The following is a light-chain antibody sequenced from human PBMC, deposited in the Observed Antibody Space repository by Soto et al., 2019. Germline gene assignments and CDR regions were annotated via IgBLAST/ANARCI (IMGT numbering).Light chain of an antibody. V-gene: IGKV3-15*01. J-gene: IGKJ1*01. CDR3: QQLNSYPPT. CDR2: GAS. CDR1: QSVSSN. Sequence: EIVMTQSPATLSVSPGERATLSCRASQSVSSNLAWYQQKPGQAPRLLIYGASTRATGIPARFSGSGSGTDFTLTISSLQPEDFATYYCQQLNSYPPTFGQGTKVDIK.